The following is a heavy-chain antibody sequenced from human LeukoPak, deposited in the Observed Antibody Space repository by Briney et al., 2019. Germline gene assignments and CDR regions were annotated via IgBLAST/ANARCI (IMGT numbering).Heavy chain of an antibody. J-gene: IGHJ3*02. CDR2: ISSSTSHT. CDR3: ARDVSSSTRAFDI. D-gene: IGHD2-8*01. CDR1: GFTLSTYE. Sequence: GGSLRLSCAASGFTLSTYEMTWVRQAPGKGLEWVSFISSSTSHTFYADSVKGRFTIFRDTAKNSLYLQMNNLRGEDTPVYYCARDVSSSTRAFDIWGQGTMVAVS. V-gene: IGHV3-48*03.